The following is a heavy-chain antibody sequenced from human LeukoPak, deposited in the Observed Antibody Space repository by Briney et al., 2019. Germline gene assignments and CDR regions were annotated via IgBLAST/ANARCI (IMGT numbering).Heavy chain of an antibody. CDR3: AKPHSGSYYGAFDI. Sequence: GGSLRLSCAASGFTFDDYAMHWVRQAPGKGLEWVSGISWNSGSIGYADSVKGRFTISRDNAKNSLYLQMNSLRAEDTALYYCAKPHSGSYYGAFDIWGQGTMVTVSS. V-gene: IGHV3-9*01. D-gene: IGHD1-26*01. CDR1: GFTFDDYA. J-gene: IGHJ3*02. CDR2: ISWNSGSI.